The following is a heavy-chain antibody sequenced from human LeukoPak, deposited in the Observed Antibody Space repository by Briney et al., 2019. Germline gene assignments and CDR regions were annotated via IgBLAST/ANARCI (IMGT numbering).Heavy chain of an antibody. CDR3: ARVWFGYFFQ. V-gene: IGHV3-53*01. CDR1: GFTVSSNY. J-gene: IGHJ4*02. Sequence: PGGSLRLSCAASGFTVSSNYMSWVRQAPGKGLEWVSVLSSGGDAYYADSVKGRFTTSRDNSKNTLYLQMNSVGVEDTAVYYCARVWFGYFFQWGQGALVTVSS. D-gene: IGHD3-10*01. CDR2: LSSGGDA.